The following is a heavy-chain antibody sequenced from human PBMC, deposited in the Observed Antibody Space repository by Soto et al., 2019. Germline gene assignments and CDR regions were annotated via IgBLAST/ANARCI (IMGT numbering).Heavy chain of an antibody. J-gene: IGHJ5*02. Sequence: EVRLLESGGGLAQPGGSRRLSCTASGFTFSSSAMNWIRQAPGKGLEWVSSIRVGGGDTFYADSVRGRFTVSRDISRNTLYLHMNTLRAEDTAIYYCAKCSVGTVRTSGWCDWFDPWGQGTLVTVSS. CDR2: IRVGGGDT. CDR1: GFTFSSSA. CDR3: AKCSVGTVRTSGWCDWFDP. D-gene: IGHD6-19*01. V-gene: IGHV3-23*01.